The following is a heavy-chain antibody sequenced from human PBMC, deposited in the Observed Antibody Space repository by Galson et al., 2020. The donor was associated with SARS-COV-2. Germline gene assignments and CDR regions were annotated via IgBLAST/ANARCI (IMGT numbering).Heavy chain of an antibody. CDR3: ARDRTASSGFYPDAFDI. J-gene: IGHJ3*02. V-gene: IGHV3-30*02. CDR1: RFTFSSYG. D-gene: IGHD3-22*01. CDR2: ISYDGSDK. Sequence: GESLKISCAASRFTFSSYGMHWVRQAPGKGLEWVAFISYDGSDKSSADSVKGRFTISRDNSKNTLYLQMNSLRAEDTAVYYCARDRTASSGFYPDAFDIWGQGTMVTVSS.